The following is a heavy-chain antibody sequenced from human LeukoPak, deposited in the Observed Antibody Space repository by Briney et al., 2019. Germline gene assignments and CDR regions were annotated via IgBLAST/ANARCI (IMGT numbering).Heavy chain of an antibody. CDR2: VNYTEST. CDR1: RGSFSGYY. Sequence: SETLSLTCAVDRGSFSGYYCGWIRPPAGKGLEWIGYVNYTESTNYNPSLKSRVTMFEDKAKNQFSLRLYSVTVADTAVYYCARHFAYSSSSYFDYWGQGSLVTVSS. CDR3: ARHFAYSSSSYFDY. D-gene: IGHD6-6*01. V-gene: IGHV4-59*08. J-gene: IGHJ4*02.